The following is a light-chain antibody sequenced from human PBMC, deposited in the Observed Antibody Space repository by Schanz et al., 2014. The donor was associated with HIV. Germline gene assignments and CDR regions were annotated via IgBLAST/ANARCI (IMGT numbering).Light chain of an antibody. V-gene: IGLV2-8*01. CDR2: EVT. Sequence: QSALTQPASVSGSPGQSITISCTGTSSDVGGYNYVSWYQHHPGKAPKLMISEVTKRPSGVPDRFSGSKSGNTASLTVSGLQTEDEADYYCSSYAGSNNLIFGGGTKLTVL. CDR3: SSYAGSNNLI. CDR1: SSDVGGYNY. J-gene: IGLJ2*01.